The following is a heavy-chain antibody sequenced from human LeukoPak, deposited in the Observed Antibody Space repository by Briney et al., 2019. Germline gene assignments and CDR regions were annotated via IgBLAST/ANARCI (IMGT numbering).Heavy chain of an antibody. CDR3: ARETQYSYGQYYFDY. CDR1: GITVSSNY. Sequence: PGGSLRLSCAASGITVSSNYMSWVRQAPGKGLEWVSVIYSGGSTYYADSVKGRFTISRDNSKNTLYLQMNSLRAEDTAVYYCARETQYSYGQYYFDYWGQGTLVTVSS. D-gene: IGHD5-18*01. J-gene: IGHJ4*02. CDR2: IYSGGST. V-gene: IGHV3-53*01.